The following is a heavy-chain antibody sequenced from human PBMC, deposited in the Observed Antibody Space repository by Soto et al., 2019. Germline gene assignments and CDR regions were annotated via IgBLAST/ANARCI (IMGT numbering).Heavy chain of an antibody. CDR2: IFTSVNT. CDR1: VGSLNYYY. CDR3: ASWRRVFRYYGLDV. V-gene: IGHV4-4*07. Sequence: TLSLTCSVSVGSLNYYYCSWSRQPAWKGREWIGRIFTSVNTNYNPSLRSRLTMSVDTSTNQVSLRLTSVTDADTAVYYCASWRRVFRYYGLDVWGQGTQVTVSS. J-gene: IGHJ6*02.